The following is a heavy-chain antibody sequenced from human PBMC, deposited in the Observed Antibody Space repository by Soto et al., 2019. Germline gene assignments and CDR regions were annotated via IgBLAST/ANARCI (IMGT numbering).Heavy chain of an antibody. CDR3: ARGSFYDFWSGYYPYGMDV. J-gene: IGHJ6*02. CDR1: GYIFSSSA. V-gene: IGHV1-3*01. CDR2: INVGNDNT. Sequence: ASVKVSCKASGYIFSSSAMHWVRQAPGQRLEWMGWINVGNDNTKYSQKFQGRVTITRDTSASTAYMELSSLRSEDTAVYYCARGSFYDFWSGYYPYGMDVWGQGTTVTVSS. D-gene: IGHD3-3*01.